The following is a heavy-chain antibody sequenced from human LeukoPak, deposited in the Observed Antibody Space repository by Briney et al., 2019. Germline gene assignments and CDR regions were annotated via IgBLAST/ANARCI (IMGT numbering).Heavy chain of an antibody. CDR2: ISAYNGNT. CDR3: ARMQLARHYYYGMDV. V-gene: IGHV1-18*01. D-gene: IGHD6-6*01. Sequence: ASVKVSCKASGGTFSSYAISWVRQAPGQGLEWVGWISAYNGNTNYAQKLQGRVTMTTDTSTSTAYMELRSLRSDDTAVYYCARMQLARHYYYGMDVWGQGTTVTVSS. CDR1: GGTFSSYA. J-gene: IGHJ6*02.